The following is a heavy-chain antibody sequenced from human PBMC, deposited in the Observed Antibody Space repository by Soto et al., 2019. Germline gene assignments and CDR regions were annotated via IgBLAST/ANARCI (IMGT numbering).Heavy chain of an antibody. J-gene: IGHJ4*02. CDR3: ARGDSVWGVSPFDH. D-gene: IGHD3-10*01. V-gene: IGHV3-30*04. Sequence: QVQSGESGGGVVQPGWSLRLSCAASGFPFNMYAMHWVRQAPGRGLEWVAVISYHGKNKNFADFVRGRSTISRDKSMNDLDLQIDNLAPDDTAVYYCARGDSVWGVSPFDHWGQGTQVTVS. CDR2: ISYHGKNK. CDR1: GFPFNMYA.